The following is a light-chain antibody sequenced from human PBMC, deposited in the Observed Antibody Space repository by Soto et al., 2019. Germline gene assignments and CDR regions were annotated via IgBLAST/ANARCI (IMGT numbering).Light chain of an antibody. V-gene: IGKV1-5*03. CDR3: HQYNSYSGWT. J-gene: IGKJ1*01. CDR2: KAS. CDR1: QSISSW. Sequence: DIQMTQSPSTLPASVGDRVTITCRASQSISSWLAWYQQKPGKAPKLLMYKASTLETGVPSRFSGSGSGTEFTLTINSLQPDDFATYFCHQYNSYSGWTFGQGTKVDIK.